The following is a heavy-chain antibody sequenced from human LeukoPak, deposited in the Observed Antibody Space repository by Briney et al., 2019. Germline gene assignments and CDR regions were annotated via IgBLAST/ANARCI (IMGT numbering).Heavy chain of an antibody. CDR1: GFIFSSTY. CDR2: IYSGGST. Sequence: PGGSLRLSCAASGFIFSSTYMSWVRQAPGKGLEWVSVIYSGGSTYYADSVKGRFTISRDNSKNTLYLQMNSLRAEDTAVYYCATSIAVAATDYWGQGTLVTVSS. D-gene: IGHD6-19*01. CDR3: ATSIAVAATDY. V-gene: IGHV3-66*01. J-gene: IGHJ4*02.